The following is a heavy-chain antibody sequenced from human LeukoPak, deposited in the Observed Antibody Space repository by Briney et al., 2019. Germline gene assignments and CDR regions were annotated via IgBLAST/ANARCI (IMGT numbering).Heavy chain of an antibody. Sequence: PGGSLRLSCAASGFTFSSSGINWVRQAPGKGLEWVPSISSTSNYIYYADSVKGRFTISRDNAKNSLYLQMNSLRAEDTAVYYCARWGYCSGGNCYIDYWGQGTLVTVSS. CDR2: ISSTSNYI. CDR3: ARWGYCSGGNCYIDY. V-gene: IGHV3-21*01. D-gene: IGHD2-15*01. J-gene: IGHJ4*02. CDR1: GFTFSSSG.